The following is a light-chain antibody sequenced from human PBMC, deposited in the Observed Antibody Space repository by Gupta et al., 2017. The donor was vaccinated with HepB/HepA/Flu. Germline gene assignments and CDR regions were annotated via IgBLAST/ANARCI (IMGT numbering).Light chain of an antibody. Sequence: EIVLTQSPGTLPLSPGERATLSCRASQSVSSSYLAWYQQKPGQAPRLLIYGASSRATGIPDRFSGSGSGTDFTLTISRLEPEDVAVYYCQQYGSSSGTFGQGTRLEIK. V-gene: IGKV3-20*01. CDR3: QQYGSSSGT. CDR2: GAS. CDR1: QSVSSSY. J-gene: IGKJ5*01.